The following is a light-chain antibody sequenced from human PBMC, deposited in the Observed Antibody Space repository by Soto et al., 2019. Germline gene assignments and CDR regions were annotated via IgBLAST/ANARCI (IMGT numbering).Light chain of an antibody. Sequence: QSALTPPASVSGSPGQSITISCTGTSSDIGGYNYISWYQQLPGKAPKFIIYDVRNRPSGVSNRFSGSRSGNTASLTISGLQAEDEADYYCSSYTSSSTVIFGGGTKLTVL. CDR1: SSDIGGYNY. CDR3: SSYTSSSTVI. J-gene: IGLJ2*01. V-gene: IGLV2-14*01. CDR2: DVR.